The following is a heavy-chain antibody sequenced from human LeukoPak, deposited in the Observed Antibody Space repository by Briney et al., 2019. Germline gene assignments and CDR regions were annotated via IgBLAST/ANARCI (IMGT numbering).Heavy chain of an antibody. CDR3: AREWLWGYDY. CDR2: IYAGGNT. V-gene: IGHV3-53*01. D-gene: IGHD3-22*01. J-gene: IGHJ4*02. CDR1: GFTVSSDY. Sequence: QPGGSLRFSCAASGFTVSSDYASWVRQAPGKGLEWVSAIYAGGNTYYADSVKGRFTVSRDNSKNTVYLQINSLRVEDTAVYYGAREWLWGYDYWGQGTLVTVSS.